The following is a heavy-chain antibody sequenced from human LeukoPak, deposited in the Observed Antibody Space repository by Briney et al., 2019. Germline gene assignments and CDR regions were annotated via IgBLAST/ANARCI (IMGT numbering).Heavy chain of an antibody. D-gene: IGHD3-10*01. J-gene: IGHJ6*04. CDR3: AENYYYGSGSYYKGNYYYYGMDV. V-gene: IGHV1-69*13. CDR2: IIPIFGTA. CDR1: GGTFSSYA. Sequence: ASVKASCKASGGTFSSYAISWVRQAPGQGLEWMGGIIPIFGTANYAQKFQGRVTITADESTSTAYMELSSLRSEDTAVYYCAENYYYGSGSYYKGNYYYYGMDVWGKGTTVTVSS.